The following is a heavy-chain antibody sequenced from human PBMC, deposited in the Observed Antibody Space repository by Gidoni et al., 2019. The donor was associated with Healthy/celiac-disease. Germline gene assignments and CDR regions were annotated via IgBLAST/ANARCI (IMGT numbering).Heavy chain of an antibody. CDR3: ARDGAVATSWFDP. V-gene: IGHV4-34*01. CDR1: GGSFSGYY. D-gene: IGHD6-19*01. J-gene: IGHJ5*02. CDR2: INHSGST. Sequence: QVQLQQWGAGLLKPSETLSLTCAVYGGSFSGYYWRSIRQPPGKGLEWIGEINHSGSTNYNPSLKSRVTISVDTSKNQFSLKLSSVTAAGTAVYYCARDGAVATSWFDPWGQGTLVTVSS.